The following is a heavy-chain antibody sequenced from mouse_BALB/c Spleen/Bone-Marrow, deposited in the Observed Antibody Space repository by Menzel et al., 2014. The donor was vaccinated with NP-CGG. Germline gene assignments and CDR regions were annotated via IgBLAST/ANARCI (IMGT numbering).Heavy chain of an antibody. CDR3: VRRGNGIDAMDY. CDR2: ISSLASSI. J-gene: IGHJ4*01. CDR1: GFTFSDYG. Sequence: DVQLVESGGGLVQPGGSRKLSCAASGFTFSDYGMSWVRQAPGKGPEWVAFISSLASSIYYADSVTGRFTLSRENAKNTLYLEMTSLRSEDTAMYFCVRRGNGIDAMDYWGQGTSVTVSS. V-gene: IGHV5-15*02.